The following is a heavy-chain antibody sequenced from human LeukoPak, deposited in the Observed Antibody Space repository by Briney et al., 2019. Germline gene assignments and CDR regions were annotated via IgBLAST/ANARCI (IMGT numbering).Heavy chain of an antibody. Sequence: GGSLRLSCAASGFTFSSYAMSWVRQAPGKGLEWVSAISESGGSTYYADAVKGRFTISRDNSKNTLYLQMNSLRVDDTAIYYCAKGSRFPDFWGQGTLVIVSS. CDR3: AKGSRFPDF. CDR1: GFTFSSYA. J-gene: IGHJ4*02. CDR2: ISESGGST. D-gene: IGHD3-3*01. V-gene: IGHV3-23*01.